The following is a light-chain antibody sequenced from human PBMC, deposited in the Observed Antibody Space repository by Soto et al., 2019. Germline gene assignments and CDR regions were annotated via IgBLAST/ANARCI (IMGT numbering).Light chain of an antibody. CDR3: HQSYSTWT. Sequence: DIQMTQSPSSLSASVGDRVTITCRASQNINSDLHWYQQRPGKAPKLLIYAASTLQDGVPSRFSGSGSGTDFALTISGLQTEDFATYYCHQSYSTWTFGQGTKVDIK. CDR1: QNINSD. CDR2: AAS. J-gene: IGKJ1*01. V-gene: IGKV1-39*01.